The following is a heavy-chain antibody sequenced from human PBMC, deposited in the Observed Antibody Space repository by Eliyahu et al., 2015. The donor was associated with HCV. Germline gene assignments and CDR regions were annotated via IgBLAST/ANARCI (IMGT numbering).Heavy chain of an antibody. CDR1: GFTFSDYY. CDR2: IRGSDSYA. J-gene: IGHJ4*02. V-gene: IGHV3-11*06. D-gene: IGHD3-16*01. CDR3: ARGETRVEY. Sequence: QVQLVESGGGLVKPGGSLRLSCAASGFTFSDYYMSWIRQAPGKGLEWVSYIRGSDSYARYADSVKGRFTVSRDNAKNLLFLQMNSLRAEDTAVYYCARGETRVEYWGQGTLVTVSS.